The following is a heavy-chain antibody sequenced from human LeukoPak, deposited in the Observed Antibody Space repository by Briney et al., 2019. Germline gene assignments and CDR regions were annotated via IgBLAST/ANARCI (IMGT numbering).Heavy chain of an antibody. CDR1: GGSISSGGYY. V-gene: IGHV4-31*03. CDR2: FYDSGST. CDR3: AGGPDSIKY. Sequence: SQTLSLTCTVSGGSISSGGYYWSWIRQHPGKGLEWIGYFYDSGSTYYNPSLKSRVTISADTSTNQFSLNLSSVTAADTAVYSCAGGPDSIKYWGQGTLVTVSS. J-gene: IGHJ4*02. D-gene: IGHD3-3*02.